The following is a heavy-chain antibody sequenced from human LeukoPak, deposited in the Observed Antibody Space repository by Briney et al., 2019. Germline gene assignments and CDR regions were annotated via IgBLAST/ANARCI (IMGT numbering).Heavy chain of an antibody. V-gene: IGHV4-61*02. CDR3: ASMTWQNFVLV. CDR2: IYTSGST. Sequence: SETLSLTCTVSGGSISSGSYYWSWIRQPAGKGLEWIGRIYTSGSTNYNPSLKSRVTISVDTSKNQFSLKLSSVTAADTAVYYCASMTWQNFVLVWGQGTLVTVSS. J-gene: IGHJ4*02. D-gene: IGHD2-21*01. CDR1: GGSISSGSYY.